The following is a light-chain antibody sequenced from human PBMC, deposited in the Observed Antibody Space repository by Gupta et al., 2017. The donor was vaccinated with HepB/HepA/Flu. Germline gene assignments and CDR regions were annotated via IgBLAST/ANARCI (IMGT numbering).Light chain of an antibody. CDR2: GAS. CDR3: QQYSIWPLT. CDR1: QSVSSK. J-gene: IGKJ4*01. Sequence: EIVMTQSPATLSVSPGERATLSCRASQSVSSKLAWYQQQPGQAPRLLIYGASTRATGIPARFSGSGSGTEFTLTISSPQSEDVAVYYCQQYSIWPLTFGGGTKVEIK. V-gene: IGKV3-15*01.